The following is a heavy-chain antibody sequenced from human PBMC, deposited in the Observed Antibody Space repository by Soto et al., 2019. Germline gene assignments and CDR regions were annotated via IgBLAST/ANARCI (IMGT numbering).Heavy chain of an antibody. V-gene: IGHV1-46*03. J-gene: IGHJ6*03. Sequence: ASVKVSCKASGYTFTSYYMHWVRQAPGQGLEWMGIINPSGGSTSYAQKFQGRVTMTRDTSTSTVYMELSSLRSEDTAVYYCASGGGYSGYDSAPYYYYYMDVWGKGTTVTVSS. CDR1: GYTFTSYY. D-gene: IGHD5-12*01. CDR3: ASGGGYSGYDSAPYYYYYMDV. CDR2: INPSGGST.